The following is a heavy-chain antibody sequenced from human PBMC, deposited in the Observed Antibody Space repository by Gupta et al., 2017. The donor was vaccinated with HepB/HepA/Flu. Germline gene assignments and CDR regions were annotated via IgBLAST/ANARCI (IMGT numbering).Heavy chain of an antibody. Sequence: QVQLVQSGAEVKKPGASVKVSCKAFGYTFTGFYMHWVRQAPGQGLEWMGWINPNSGDTNYAQKCQGRVTMTRDTSISTAYMEVSRLGFDDTAMYYCARQITSKFDPWGQGTLVTVSS. CDR3: ARQITSKFDP. V-gene: IGHV1-2*02. CDR1: GYTFTGFY. J-gene: IGHJ5*02. CDR2: INPNSGDT.